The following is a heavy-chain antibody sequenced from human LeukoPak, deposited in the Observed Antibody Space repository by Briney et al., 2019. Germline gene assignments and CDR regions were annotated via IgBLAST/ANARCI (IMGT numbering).Heavy chain of an antibody. J-gene: IGHJ4*02. CDR2: INPNSGFT. V-gene: IGHV1-2*07. CDR1: GYTFTDYY. Sequence: ASVKVSCKASGYTFTDYYIHWARQAPGQGLEWMGWINPNSGFTNSAHRFQGRVTMTRDTSISTAYMELSRLTSDDTAVYYCARASHSSSWYTHFDYWGQGTLVTVSS. D-gene: IGHD6-13*01. CDR3: ARASHSSSWYTHFDY.